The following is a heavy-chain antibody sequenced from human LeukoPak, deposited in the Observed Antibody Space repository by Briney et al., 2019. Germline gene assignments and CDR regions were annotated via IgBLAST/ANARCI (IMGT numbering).Heavy chain of an antibody. Sequence: GGTLRLSCAAPGFTFSSYAMSWVRQAPGKGLEWVPYISSSGSTIYYADSVKGRFTISRDNAKNSLYLQMNSLRAEDTAVYYCARAGFSSSWYSYYYYYYMDVWGKGTTVTISS. D-gene: IGHD6-13*01. V-gene: IGHV3-48*04. CDR3: ARAGFSSSWYSYYYYYYMDV. CDR1: GFTFSSYA. J-gene: IGHJ6*03. CDR2: ISSSGSTI.